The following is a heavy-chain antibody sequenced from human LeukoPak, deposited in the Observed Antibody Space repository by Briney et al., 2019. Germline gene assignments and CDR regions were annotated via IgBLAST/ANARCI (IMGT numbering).Heavy chain of an antibody. CDR2: IHIYRGNT. CDR3: ARDVGITVADSFDP. J-gene: IGHJ5*02. Sequence: ASVEVSCKASGYSSTNYGISWVRQAPGQGLEWMGWIHIYRGNTNYAQKFQGRVTMTTDTSTSTVYMEVRGLRSDDTAMYYCARDVGITVADSFDPWGQGTLVTVSS. CDR1: GYSSTNYG. D-gene: IGHD6-13*01. V-gene: IGHV1-18*01.